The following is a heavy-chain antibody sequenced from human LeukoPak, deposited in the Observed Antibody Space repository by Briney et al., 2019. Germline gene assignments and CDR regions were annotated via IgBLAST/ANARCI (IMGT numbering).Heavy chain of an antibody. J-gene: IGHJ3*02. Sequence: GGSLRLSCAASGFTFDDYDMHWVRQAPGKGLEWVSGISWNSGSIDYADSVKGRFTISRDNAKNSLYLQMNSLRAEDMALYYCAKDEFVASDFTGAFDIWGQGTMVTVSS. CDR2: ISWNSGSI. CDR1: GFTFDDYD. CDR3: AKDEFVASDFTGAFDI. V-gene: IGHV3-9*03. D-gene: IGHD2-8*02.